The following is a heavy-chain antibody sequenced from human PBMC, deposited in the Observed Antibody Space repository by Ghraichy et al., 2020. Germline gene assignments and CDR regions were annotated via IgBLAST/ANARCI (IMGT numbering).Heavy chain of an antibody. D-gene: IGHD1-7*01. CDR2: ISAYNGNT. V-gene: IGHV1-18*01. Sequence: ASVQVSCKASGYTFTSYGISWVRQAPGQGLEWMGWISAYNGNTNYAQKLQGRVTMTTDTSTSTAYMELRSLRSDDTAVYYCARVWNYVYPLDYWGHGTLVTVSS. J-gene: IGHJ4*01. CDR3: ARVWNYVYPLDY. CDR1: GYTFTSYG.